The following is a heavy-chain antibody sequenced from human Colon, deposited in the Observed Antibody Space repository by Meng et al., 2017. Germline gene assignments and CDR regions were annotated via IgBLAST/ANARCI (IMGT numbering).Heavy chain of an antibody. D-gene: IGHD3-22*01. CDR3: ARDLFGSGSDY. J-gene: IGHJ4*02. CDR2: ISSSSSYI. Sequence: GGSLRLSCAASGFTFSSYSMNWVRQAPGKGLEWVSSISSSSSYIYYADSVKGRFTISRDNAKNSLYLQMKSLRAEDTAVYYCARDLFGSGSDYWGQGTLVTVSS. CDR1: GFTFSSYS. V-gene: IGHV3-21*01.